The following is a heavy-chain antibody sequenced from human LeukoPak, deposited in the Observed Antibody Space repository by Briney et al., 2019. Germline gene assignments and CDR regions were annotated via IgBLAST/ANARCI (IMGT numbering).Heavy chain of an antibody. CDR3: ARTYYDILTGYYRFRYYYMDV. J-gene: IGHJ6*03. CDR2: INPNSGGT. Sequence: ASVKVSCKASGYTFTGYYMHWVRQAPGQGLEWMGWINPNSGGTNYAQKFQGRVTMTRDTSIGTAYMELSRLRSDDTAVYYCARTYYDILTGYYRFRYYYMDVWGKGTTVTVSS. CDR1: GYTFTGYY. D-gene: IGHD3-9*01. V-gene: IGHV1-2*02.